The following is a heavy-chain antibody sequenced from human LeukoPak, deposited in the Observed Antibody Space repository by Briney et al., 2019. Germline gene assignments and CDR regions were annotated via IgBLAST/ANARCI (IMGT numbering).Heavy chain of an antibody. CDR3: ARDFRVRGYSYGSSGY. CDR2: ISAYNGNT. D-gene: IGHD5-18*01. CDR1: GYTFTSYG. Sequence: ASVKVSCKASGYTFTSYGISWVRQAPGQGLEWMGWISAYNGNTNYAQKLQGRVTMTTGTSTSTAYMELRSLRSDDTAVYYCARDFRVRGYSYGSSGYWGQGTLVTVSS. V-gene: IGHV1-18*01. J-gene: IGHJ4*02.